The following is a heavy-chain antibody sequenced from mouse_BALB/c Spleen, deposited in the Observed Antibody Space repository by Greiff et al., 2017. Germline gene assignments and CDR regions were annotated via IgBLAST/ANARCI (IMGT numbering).Heavy chain of an antibody. CDR3: ARWEATGAMDY. D-gene: IGHD3-2*02. V-gene: IGHV1-14*01. J-gene: IGHJ4*01. Sequence: QLQESGPELVKPGASVKMSCKASGYTFTSYVMHWVKQKPGQGLEWIGYINPYNDGTKYNEKFKGKATLTSDKSSSTAYMELSSLTSEDSAVYYCARWEATGAMDYWGQGTSVTVSS. CDR1: GYTFTSYV. CDR2: INPYNDGT.